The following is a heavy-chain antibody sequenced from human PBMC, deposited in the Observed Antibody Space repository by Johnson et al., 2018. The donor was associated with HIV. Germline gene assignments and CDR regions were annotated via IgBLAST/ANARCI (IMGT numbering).Heavy chain of an antibody. D-gene: IGHD6-13*01. Sequence: VQLVESGGGLVKPGGSLRLSCAASGFTFSDYYMSWIRQAPGKGLEWVSYISTGGSTIYYADSVKGRFTISRDNAKNSLYLQMNSRRAEDTAVYYCARYQQLVRDGAFDIWGQGTMVTVSS. J-gene: IGHJ3*02. V-gene: IGHV3-11*04. CDR3: ARYQQLVRDGAFDI. CDR2: ISTGGSTI. CDR1: GFTFSDYY.